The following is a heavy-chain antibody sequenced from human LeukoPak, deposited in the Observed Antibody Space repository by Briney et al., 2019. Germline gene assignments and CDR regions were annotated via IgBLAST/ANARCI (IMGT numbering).Heavy chain of an antibody. V-gene: IGHV3-49*01. Sequence: GGSLRLSCTASGFTFGDYAMSWFRQAPGKGLEWVGFIRSKAYGGTTEYAASVKGRFTISRDGSKSIAYLQMNSLKTEDTAVYYCTRGSPIAARPLYGDYWGQGTLVTVSS. CDR3: TRGSPIAARPLYGDY. J-gene: IGHJ4*02. CDR1: GFTFGDYA. CDR2: IRSKAYGGTT. D-gene: IGHD6-6*01.